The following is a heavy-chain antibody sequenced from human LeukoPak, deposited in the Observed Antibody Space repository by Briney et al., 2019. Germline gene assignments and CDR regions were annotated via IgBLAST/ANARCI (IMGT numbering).Heavy chain of an antibody. CDR2: IYYSGST. CDR1: GGSISSYY. Sequence: SETPSLTCTVSGGSISSYYWSWLRQPPGKGLEWLGYIYYSGSTNYNPSLKSRVTISVDTSKNQFSLKLSSVTAADTAVYCCARAGYCSGGSCYVSLDYWGQGTLVTVSS. V-gene: IGHV4-59*01. CDR3: ARAGYCSGGSCYVSLDY. J-gene: IGHJ4*02. D-gene: IGHD2-15*01.